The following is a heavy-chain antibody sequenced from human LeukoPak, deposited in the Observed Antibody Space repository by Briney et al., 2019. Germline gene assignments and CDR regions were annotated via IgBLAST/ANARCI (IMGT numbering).Heavy chain of an antibody. V-gene: IGHV1-18*01. CDR2: ISAYNGNT. D-gene: IGHD3-10*01. Sequence: GASVKVSCKASGYTFTSYGISWVRQAPGQGLEWMGWISAYNGNTNYAQKLQGRVTMTTDTSTSTAYMELRSLRSDDTAVYYCARDRVLLWFGELPIPDYWGQGTLVTVSS. J-gene: IGHJ4*02. CDR1: GYTFTSYG. CDR3: ARDRVLLWFGELPIPDY.